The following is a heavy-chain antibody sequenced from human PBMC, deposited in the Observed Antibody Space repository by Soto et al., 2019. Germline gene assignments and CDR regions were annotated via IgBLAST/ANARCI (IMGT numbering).Heavy chain of an antibody. CDR3: ATSRGYYYDSSGFPMAFDF. Sequence: XETLSLSRTVSGGSIGSYNWSWIRQPAGKGLEWIGLIYTSGSTNYNPSLKSRVTMSLDTSKNQFSLKLSSVTAADTAVYYCATSRGYYYDSSGFPMAFDFWGQGTMVTVSS. J-gene: IGHJ3*01. CDR2: IYTSGST. V-gene: IGHV4-4*07. D-gene: IGHD3-22*01. CDR1: GGSIGSYN.